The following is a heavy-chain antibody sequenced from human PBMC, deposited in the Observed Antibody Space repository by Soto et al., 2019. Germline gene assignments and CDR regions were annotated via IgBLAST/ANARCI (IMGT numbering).Heavy chain of an antibody. J-gene: IGHJ4*02. D-gene: IGHD6-6*01. V-gene: IGHV3-11*01. Sequence: PGWSVRLCGAASGFAFSDYYMSWIRQAPGKGLEWVSYISSSGSTIYYADSVKGRFTISRDNAKNSLYLQMNSLRAEDTAVYYCARENRSSSKSSVDYWCQGTLVNAS. CDR3: ARENRSSSKSSVDY. CDR1: GFAFSDYY. CDR2: ISSSGSTI.